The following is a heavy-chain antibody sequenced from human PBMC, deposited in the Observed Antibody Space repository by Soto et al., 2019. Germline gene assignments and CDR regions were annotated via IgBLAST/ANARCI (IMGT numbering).Heavy chain of an antibody. J-gene: IGHJ6*02. Sequence: PWVSLRLSCAASGFTFSSYGMHWVRQAPVKGLEWVAVISYDGSNKYYADSVKCRFNISRDNSKNTLYLQMNSLRAEDTAVYYCAQEQWELYHYYYYGMDVPGQGITVNVYS. D-gene: IGHD1-26*01. CDR1: GFTFSSYG. V-gene: IGHV3-30*18. CDR2: ISYDGSNK. CDR3: AQEQWELYHYYYYGMDV.